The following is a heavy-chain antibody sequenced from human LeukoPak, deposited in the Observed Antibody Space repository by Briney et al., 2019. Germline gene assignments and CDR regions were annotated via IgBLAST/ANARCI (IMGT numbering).Heavy chain of an antibody. D-gene: IGHD4-17*01. Sequence: ASVKVSCKASGYTFTGYYMHWVRQAPGQGLEWMGWINPNSGGTNYAQKFQGWVTMTRDTSISTAYMELSRLRSDDTAVYYCARGLSDYGDYNWFDPWGQGTLVTVS. V-gene: IGHV1-2*04. J-gene: IGHJ5*02. CDR2: INPNSGGT. CDR1: GYTFTGYY. CDR3: ARGLSDYGDYNWFDP.